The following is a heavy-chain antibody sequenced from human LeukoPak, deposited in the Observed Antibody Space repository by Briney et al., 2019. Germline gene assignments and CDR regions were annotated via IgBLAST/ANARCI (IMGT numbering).Heavy chain of an antibody. CDR1: GFTFSSYS. J-gene: IGHJ4*02. D-gene: IGHD5-18*01. Sequence: GGSLRLSCAASGFTFSSYSMNWVRQAPGKGLEWVSYISTRGTTIYYADSVKDRFTISRDNSKNTLYLQMDSLRDEDTAVYYCARDRGYTYGHPLDYWGQGTLVTVSS. V-gene: IGHV3-48*02. CDR3: ARDRGYTYGHPLDY. CDR2: ISTRGTTI.